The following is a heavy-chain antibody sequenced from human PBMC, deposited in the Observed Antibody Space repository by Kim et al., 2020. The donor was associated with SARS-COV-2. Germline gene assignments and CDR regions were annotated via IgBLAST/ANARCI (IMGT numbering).Heavy chain of an antibody. D-gene: IGHD3-10*01. V-gene: IGHV3-23*01. CDR3: VKTGFGELLGSDY. Sequence: YYADSVEGRFTISRDNSKNTLYLQRNSLRAEDTAVYYCVKTGFGELLGSDYWGQGTLVTVSS. J-gene: IGHJ4*02.